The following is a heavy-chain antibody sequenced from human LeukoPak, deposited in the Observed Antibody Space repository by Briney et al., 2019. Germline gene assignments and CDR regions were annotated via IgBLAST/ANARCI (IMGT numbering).Heavy chain of an antibody. D-gene: IGHD3-22*01. J-gene: IGHJ5*02. V-gene: IGHV1-18*04. CDR3: ARDGRHRYYYDSSGFYGSWFDP. Sequence: GASVKVSCKASGYTFTGYYIHWVRQAPGQGLEWMGWISGYNGHTKNAQKLQGRVTMTTDTSTSTAYMELRSLRSDDTAVYYCARDGRHRYYYDSSGFYGSWFDPWGQGTLVTVSS. CDR1: GYTFTGYY. CDR2: ISGYNGHT.